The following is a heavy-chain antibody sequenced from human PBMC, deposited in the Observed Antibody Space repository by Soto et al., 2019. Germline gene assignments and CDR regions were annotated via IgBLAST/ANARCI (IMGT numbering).Heavy chain of an antibody. CDR2: IYISGST. V-gene: IGHV4-4*07. Sequence: WTVADGYIGDHYGSRILKQAGKGLEWIGRIYISGSTNYNPSLKGRVTISVDTSKNQFSLKLTSVTAADTALYYCTKSGGGYVNSAYYGGDYGSWGRGTL. CDR3: TKSGGGYVNSAYYGGDYGS. CDR1: DGYIGDHY. J-gene: IGHJ4*02. D-gene: IGHD3-22*01.